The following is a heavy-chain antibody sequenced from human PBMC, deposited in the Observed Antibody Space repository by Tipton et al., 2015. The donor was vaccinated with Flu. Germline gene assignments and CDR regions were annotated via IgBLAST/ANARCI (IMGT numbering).Heavy chain of an antibody. CDR2: IFYTGIT. V-gene: IGHV4-39*07. CDR1: TGSIKSGSSY. Sequence: LRLSCTVSTGSIKSGSSYLAWIRQSPGKGLEWIGSIFYTGITYYTPSLKSRVSISVDTSKNQFSLRLSSVTAADTAIYYCARETVQGPTTTVDYWGQGTRVTVSS. CDR3: ARETVQGPTTTVDY. D-gene: IGHD1-26*01. J-gene: IGHJ4*02.